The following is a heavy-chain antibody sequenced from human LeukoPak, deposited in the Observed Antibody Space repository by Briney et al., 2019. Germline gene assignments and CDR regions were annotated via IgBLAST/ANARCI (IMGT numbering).Heavy chain of an antibody. D-gene: IGHD6-13*01. Sequence: TDTLSLTCTVSGGSISSSSYYCGWLRQTPGKGLEWSVSIYYSGSTYYSPTLKSRVTISVDTSKNQFSLKLSSVTAADTAVYYCARGYRAAAPSHSWFDPWGQGTLVTVSS. CDR1: GGSISSSSYY. CDR2: IYYSGST. CDR3: ARGYRAAAPSHSWFDP. J-gene: IGHJ5*02. V-gene: IGHV4-39*07.